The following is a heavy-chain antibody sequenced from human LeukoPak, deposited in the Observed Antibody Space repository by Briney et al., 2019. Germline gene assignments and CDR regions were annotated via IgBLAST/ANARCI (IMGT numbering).Heavy chain of an antibody. Sequence: PGGSLRLSCAASGFTFSSYEMNWVRQAPGKGLEWVSYISSSGSTIYYADSVKGRFTISRDNAKNSLYLQMNSLRAEDTAVYYCAREVQPEELSSGWSFDYWGQGTLVTVSS. D-gene: IGHD6-19*01. J-gene: IGHJ4*02. CDR1: GFTFSSYE. CDR2: ISSSGSTI. V-gene: IGHV3-48*03. CDR3: AREVQPEELSSGWSFDY.